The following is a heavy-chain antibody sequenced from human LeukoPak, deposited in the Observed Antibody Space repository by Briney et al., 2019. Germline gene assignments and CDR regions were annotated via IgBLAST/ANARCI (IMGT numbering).Heavy chain of an antibody. V-gene: IGHV3-7*03. CDR3: TRERRSSGWYPSYYYYGMDV. CDR1: GFTFSSYW. CDR2: IKQDGSEK. D-gene: IGHD6-19*01. Sequence: PGGSLRLSCAASGFTFSSYWMSWVRQAPGKGLEWVANIKQDGSEKYYVDSVKGRFTISRDNAKNSLYLQMNSLRAEDTAVYYCTRERRSSGWYPSYYYYGMDVWGQGTTVTVSS. J-gene: IGHJ6*02.